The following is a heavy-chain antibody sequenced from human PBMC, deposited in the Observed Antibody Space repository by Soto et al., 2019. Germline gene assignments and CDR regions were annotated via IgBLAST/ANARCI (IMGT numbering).Heavy chain of an antibody. CDR3: ARDLRSTDYYFDP. Sequence: QVQLVQSGGEVKNPGASVKVSCKASGYTFSNYGISWVRQAPGQGLEWMGWINGYNGDANYAQNLQGRVTVTTDTSTNTVYMEVRSLRFDDTAVYYCARDLRSTDYYFDPWGRGTLVIVSS. V-gene: IGHV1-18*01. CDR1: GYTFSNYG. J-gene: IGHJ2*01. D-gene: IGHD2-2*01. CDR2: INGYNGDA.